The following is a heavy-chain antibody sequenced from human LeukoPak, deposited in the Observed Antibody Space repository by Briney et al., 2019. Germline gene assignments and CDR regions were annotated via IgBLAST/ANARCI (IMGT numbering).Heavy chain of an antibody. J-gene: IGHJ4*02. Sequence: GGSLRLSCAASGFTFSSYSMNWVRQAPGKGLEWVSSISSSSSYIYYADSVKGRFTISRDNAKNSLYLQMNSLRPEDTAVYYCARETPAATQDYWGQRTLVTVSS. V-gene: IGHV3-21*01. CDR3: ARETPAATQDY. CDR1: GFTFSSYS. CDR2: ISSSSSYI. D-gene: IGHD2-15*01.